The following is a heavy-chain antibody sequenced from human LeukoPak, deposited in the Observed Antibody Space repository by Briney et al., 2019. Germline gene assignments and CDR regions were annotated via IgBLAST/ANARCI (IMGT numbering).Heavy chain of an antibody. CDR1: GFTFSISG. CDR3: AKDNNGVPGT. D-gene: IGHD2-8*01. Sequence: PGGSLRLSCAASGFTFSISGIHWARQAPGKGLEWVAVISYDGSNKYYADSVKGRFTISRGNSKNTLYLQMNSLRAEDTAVYYCAKDNNGVPGTWGQGTQVTVSS. CDR2: ISYDGSNK. J-gene: IGHJ5*02. V-gene: IGHV3-30*18.